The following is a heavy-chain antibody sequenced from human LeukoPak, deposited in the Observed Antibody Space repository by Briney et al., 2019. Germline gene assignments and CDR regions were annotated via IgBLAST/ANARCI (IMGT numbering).Heavy chain of an antibody. Sequence: GGSLSLSCAASGFTFSSYEMNWVRQAPGKGLEWLSYISSSGSNIYYADSVKGRFTISRDNAKNSLYLQMNSLRAEDTAVYYCARQYSSSWSGFDPWGQGTLVTVSS. CDR3: ARQYSSSWSGFDP. CDR2: ISSSGSNI. V-gene: IGHV3-48*03. D-gene: IGHD6-13*01. CDR1: GFTFSSYE. J-gene: IGHJ5*02.